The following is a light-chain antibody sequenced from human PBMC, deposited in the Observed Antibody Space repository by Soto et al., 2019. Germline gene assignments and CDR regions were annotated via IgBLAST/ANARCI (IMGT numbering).Light chain of an antibody. CDR1: QNIDNY. CDR2: ATS. CDR3: QQLSSYPPT. V-gene: IGKV1-39*01. Sequence: DIKMTQSPSSLSASLGDRVTITSRASQNIDNYLNWYQLKPGKAPKLLIYATSTLQSGVPSRFSGSGSGTEFTLTISSLQAEDFATYYCQQLSSYPPTFGQGTRLEIK. J-gene: IGKJ5*01.